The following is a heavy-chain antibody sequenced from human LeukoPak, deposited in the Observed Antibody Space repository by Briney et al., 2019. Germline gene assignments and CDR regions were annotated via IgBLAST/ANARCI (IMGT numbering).Heavy chain of an antibody. CDR1: GFTVGTNY. D-gene: IGHD5-24*01. CDR3: AKGGRWLQEQLDY. CDR2: IYSGGTT. J-gene: IGHJ4*02. Sequence: GGSLRLSCAASGFTVGTNYMSWVRQAPGKGLEWVSIIYSGGTTYYTDSVKGRFTISRDNSENTLYLQMNSLRAEDTAVYYCAKGGRWLQEQLDYWGQGTLVTVSS. V-gene: IGHV3-53*01.